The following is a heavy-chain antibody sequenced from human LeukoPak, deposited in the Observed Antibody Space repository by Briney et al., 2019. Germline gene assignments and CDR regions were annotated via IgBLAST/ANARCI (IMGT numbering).Heavy chain of an antibody. V-gene: IGHV3-7*03. CDR3: VRGPHIAATSY. CDR1: GFIFNSYG. J-gene: IGHJ4*02. CDR2: IKQDGSEK. Sequence: GGSLRLSCSASGFIFNSYGMHWVRQAPGKGLEWVANIKQDGSEKQYVDSVKGRFAISRDNAKKSLYLQINTLRAEDTAVYYCVRGPHIAATSYWGQGTLVTVSS. D-gene: IGHD6-25*01.